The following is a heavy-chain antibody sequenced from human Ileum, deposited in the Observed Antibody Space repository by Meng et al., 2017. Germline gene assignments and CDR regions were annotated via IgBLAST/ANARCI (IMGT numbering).Heavy chain of an antibody. CDR3: AHKTTVTTSGRGLFDY. CDR2: IYWDDDK. CDR1: GFSLSTSGVG. D-gene: IGHD4-11*01. V-gene: IGHV2-5*02. J-gene: IGHJ4*02. Sequence: ITLKASVPTLVKPTQTLTLTCTFSGFSLSTSGVGVGWIRQPPGKALEWLALIYWDDDKRYSPSLKSRLTITKDTSKNQVVLTMTNMDPVDTATYYCAHKTTVTTSGRGLFDYWGQGTLVTVSS.